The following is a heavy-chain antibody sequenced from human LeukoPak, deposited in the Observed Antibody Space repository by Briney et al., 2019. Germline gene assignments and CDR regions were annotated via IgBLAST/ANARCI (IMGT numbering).Heavy chain of an antibody. V-gene: IGHV3-30*18. CDR3: AKKYQLLDIDY. D-gene: IGHD2-2*01. J-gene: IGHJ4*02. CDR1: GFTFSSYG. Sequence: GGSLRLSCAASGFTFSSYGMHWVRQAPGKGLEWVAVISYDGSNKYYADSVKGRFTISRDNSKNTLYLQMNSLRAEDTAVYYCAKKYQLLDIDYWGQGTLVTVSS. CDR2: ISYDGSNK.